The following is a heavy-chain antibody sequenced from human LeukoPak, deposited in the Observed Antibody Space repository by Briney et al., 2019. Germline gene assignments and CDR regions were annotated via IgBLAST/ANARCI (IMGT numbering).Heavy chain of an antibody. J-gene: IGHJ4*02. CDR1: GYTFTKYG. CDR3: AFNLYYYGSGSLGFDY. Sequence: ASVRVSCKASGYTFTKYGISWVRQAPGQGGEWMGWISAYNRNTNYAQQLQGRVTMTTDTSTSTAYMELRSLRSDDTAVYYCAFNLYYYGSGSLGFDYWGQGTLVTVSS. D-gene: IGHD3-10*01. CDR2: ISAYNRNT. V-gene: IGHV1-18*01.